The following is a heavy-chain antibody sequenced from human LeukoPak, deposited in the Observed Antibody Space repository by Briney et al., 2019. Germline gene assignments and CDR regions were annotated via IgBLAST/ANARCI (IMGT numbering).Heavy chain of an antibody. J-gene: IGHJ3*02. CDR2: INTNTGNP. V-gene: IGHV7-4-1*02. D-gene: IGHD3-22*01. CDR1: GYTFTRYA. Sequence: ASVKVSCKASGYTFTRYAMKWVRQAPGQGLEWMGWINTNTGNPTYAQGFIGRFVFSLETSVSTAYLQISRLKAEDTTVYYCARAYYYDSPDAFDIWGQGTMVTVSS. CDR3: ARAYYYDSPDAFDI.